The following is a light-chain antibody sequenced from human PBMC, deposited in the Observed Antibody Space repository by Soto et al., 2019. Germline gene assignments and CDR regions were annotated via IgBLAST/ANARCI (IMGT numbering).Light chain of an antibody. V-gene: IGKV1-5*03. CDR1: QSISNW. J-gene: IGKJ1*01. CDR3: QQYNVYLWT. CDR2: KAS. Sequence: DIQMTQSPSTLSASVGDRVTITCRASQSISNWLAWYQQKPGKAPKVLIYKASSLQSGVPSRFSGSGSGTEFTLTINSLQPDDFATYYCQQYNVYLWTVGQGTKVEIK.